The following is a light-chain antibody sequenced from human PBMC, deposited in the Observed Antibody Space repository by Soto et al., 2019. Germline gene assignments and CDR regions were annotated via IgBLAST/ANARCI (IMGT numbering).Light chain of an antibody. Sequence: EIVMTQSPTTLSVSPGERATLSCRASQTVGSDLVWYQQKPGHPPRLLIYGASTRATGIPARFSGSGSGTEFTPTISSLQSEDFAVYYCQQYYNWPTFGQGTKVDIK. CDR1: QTVGSD. J-gene: IGKJ1*01. V-gene: IGKV3-15*01. CDR3: QQYYNWPT. CDR2: GAS.